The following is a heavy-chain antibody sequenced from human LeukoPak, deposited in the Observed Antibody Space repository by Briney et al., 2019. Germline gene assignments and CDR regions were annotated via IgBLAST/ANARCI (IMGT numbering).Heavy chain of an antibody. J-gene: IGHJ4*02. Sequence: PSETLSLTCTVSRGSIRTYYWSWIRQSPGKGLEWIGYIYDSGTTKYNPSLKSRVTISVDTSKNQFSLKLSSMTAADTAVYYCARRARAGYNLEPFDYWGQGTLVTVSS. D-gene: IGHD5-24*01. V-gene: IGHV4-59*08. CDR1: RGSIRTYY. CDR2: IYDSGTT. CDR3: ARRARAGYNLEPFDY.